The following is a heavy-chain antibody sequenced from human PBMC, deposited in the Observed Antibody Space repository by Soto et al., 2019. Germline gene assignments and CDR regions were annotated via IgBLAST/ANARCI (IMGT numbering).Heavy chain of an antibody. CDR2: IIPIFGTA. D-gene: IGHD3-22*01. V-gene: IGHV1-69*01. Sequence: QVQLVQSGAEVKKPGSSVKVSCKASGGTFSSYAISWVRQAPGQGLEWMGGIIPIFGTANYAQKFQGRVTITADEATSTGYMDLSSLRSEDTAVYYCARTYYYDSRIHGGDYWGQGTLVTVSS. CDR1: GGTFSSYA. J-gene: IGHJ4*02. CDR3: ARTYYYDSRIHGGDY.